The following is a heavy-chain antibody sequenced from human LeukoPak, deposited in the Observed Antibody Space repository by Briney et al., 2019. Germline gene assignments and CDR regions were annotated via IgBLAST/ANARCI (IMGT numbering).Heavy chain of an antibody. V-gene: IGHV3-7*03. CDR2: INQDGSEK. CDR3: ARGGRHYYVF. D-gene: IGHD3/OR15-3a*01. J-gene: IGHJ4*02. Sequence: PGGSLRLSCAASGFTFSNYWMTWVRQAPGKGLEWVANINQDGSEKYYVDSVKGQFTISRDNAKNSLYLQMNSPRVEDTAMYYCARGGRHYYVFWGQGTPGTVSS. CDR1: GFTFSNYW.